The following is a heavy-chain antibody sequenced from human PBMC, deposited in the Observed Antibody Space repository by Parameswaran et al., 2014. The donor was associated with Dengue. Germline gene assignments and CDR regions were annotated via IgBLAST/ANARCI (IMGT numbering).Heavy chain of an antibody. CDR2: ISSSSYI. V-gene: IGHV3-69-1*01. D-gene: IGHD6-19*01. J-gene: IGHJ3*02. CDR3: ARNAAGYSSGWGMNDAFDI. Sequence: KWIRQPPGKGLEWVSSISSSSYIYYADSVKGRFTISRDNAKNSLYLQMNSLRAEDTAVYYCARNAAGYSSGWGMNDAFDIWGQGTMVTVSS.